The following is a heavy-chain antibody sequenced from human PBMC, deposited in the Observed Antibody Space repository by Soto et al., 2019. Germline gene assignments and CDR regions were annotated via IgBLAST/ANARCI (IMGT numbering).Heavy chain of an antibody. Sequence: SETLSLTCTVSGGSIRSSSYWGWIRQPPGKGLEWIGSIYSIGSSYYNPSLKSRVTISVDRSKNQFSLKLSSVTAADTAVYYCARDSEYSSSWYGMDVWGQGTTVTVSS. D-gene: IGHD6-13*01. CDR2: IYSIGSS. CDR3: ARDSEYSSSWYGMDV. CDR1: GGSIRSSSY. J-gene: IGHJ6*02. V-gene: IGHV4-39*07.